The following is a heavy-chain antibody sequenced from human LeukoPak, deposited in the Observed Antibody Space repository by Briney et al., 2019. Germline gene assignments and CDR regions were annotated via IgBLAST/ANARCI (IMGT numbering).Heavy chain of an antibody. J-gene: IGHJ6*02. CDR1: GFTFSSYG. CDR3: AKDILAIRALQATALLRPYYYGMDV. V-gene: IGHV3-30*18. D-gene: IGHD2-21*01. Sequence: GGSLRLSCAASGFTFSSYGMPWVRQAPGKGLEWVAVISYDGSNKYYADSVKGRFTISRDNSKNTLYLQMNSLRAEDTAVYYCAKDILAIRALQATALLRPYYYGMDVWGQGTTVTVSS. CDR2: ISYDGSNK.